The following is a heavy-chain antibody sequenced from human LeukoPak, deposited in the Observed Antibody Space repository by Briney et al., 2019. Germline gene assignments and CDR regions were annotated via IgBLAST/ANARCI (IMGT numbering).Heavy chain of an antibody. Sequence: GGSLRLSCVVSGFTFSSYSMSWVRQAPGKGLEWVSAISGSGDSTYYADSVKGRFTISRDNSKNMLYLQMNSLGTEDTAVYYCAKDRWGAVASFDYWGQGTLVTVSS. V-gene: IGHV3-23*01. D-gene: IGHD6-19*01. CDR2: ISGSGDST. CDR1: GFTFSSYS. J-gene: IGHJ4*02. CDR3: AKDRWGAVASFDY.